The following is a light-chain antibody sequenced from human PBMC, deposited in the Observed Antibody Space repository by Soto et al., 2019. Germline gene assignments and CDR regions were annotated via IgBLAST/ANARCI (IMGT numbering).Light chain of an antibody. CDR2: GAS. V-gene: IGKV3-20*01. Sequence: EIVLTQSPGTLSLSPGERATLSCWASQSVSGNFLAWYQVKPGQAPRLVVYGASTRASGFPDRFSGSGSGTVFTLTISRLEPEDFAMYYCQVYNSSPWTFGQGTKVEIK. CDR3: QVYNSSPWT. J-gene: IGKJ1*01. CDR1: QSVSGNF.